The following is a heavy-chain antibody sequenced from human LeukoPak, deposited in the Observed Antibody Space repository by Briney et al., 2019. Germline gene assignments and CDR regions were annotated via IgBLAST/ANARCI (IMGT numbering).Heavy chain of an antibody. CDR3: ARVIAVAGIDY. CDR2: ISAYNGNT. J-gene: IGHJ4*02. Sequence: ASVKVSCKASGYTFTSYGISWVRQAPGQGLEWMGWISAYNGNTNYAQKLQGRVTMTTDTSTSTAYKELRSLRSDDTAVYYCARVIAVAGIDYWGQGTLVTVSS. CDR1: GYTFTSYG. V-gene: IGHV1-18*01. D-gene: IGHD6-19*01.